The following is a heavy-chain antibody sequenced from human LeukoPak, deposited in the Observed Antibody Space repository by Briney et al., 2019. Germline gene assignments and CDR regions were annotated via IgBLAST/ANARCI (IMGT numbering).Heavy chain of an antibody. CDR3: TTLYSSSWYGLFDY. Sequence: GGSLRLSCAASGFTFSNAWMSWVRQAPGKGLEWVGRIKSKTDGGTTDYAAPVKGRFTISRDDSKNTLYLQMNSLRTEDTAVYYCTTLYSSSWYGLFDYWGQGTLVTASS. CDR2: IKSKTDGGTT. D-gene: IGHD6-13*01. J-gene: IGHJ4*02. CDR1: GFTFSNAW. V-gene: IGHV3-15*01.